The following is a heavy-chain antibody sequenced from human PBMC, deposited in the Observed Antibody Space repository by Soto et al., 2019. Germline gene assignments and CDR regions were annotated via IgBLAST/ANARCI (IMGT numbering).Heavy chain of an antibody. D-gene: IGHD3-10*01. Sequence: GGSLRLSCAASGFTFSSYGMHWVRQAPGKGLEWVAVIWYDGSNKYYADSVKGRFTISRDNSKNTLYLQMNSLRAEDTAVYYCARDSSIWFGAVLGYWGQGTLVTVSS. V-gene: IGHV3-33*01. CDR1: GFTFSSYG. CDR2: IWYDGSNK. J-gene: IGHJ4*02. CDR3: ARDSSIWFGAVLGY.